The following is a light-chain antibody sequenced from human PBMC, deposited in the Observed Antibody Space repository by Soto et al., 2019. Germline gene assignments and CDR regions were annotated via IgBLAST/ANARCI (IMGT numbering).Light chain of an antibody. J-gene: IGKJ5*01. CDR3: QQYGSSST. CDR1: QSVSSSY. Sequence: EIVLTQSPGTLSLSPGERATLSCRASQSVSSSYLAWYQQKPGQAPRLLIYGASSRPTGIPDRFSGSGSGTYFTLTISRLDPEDFAVYYCQQYGSSSTFGQGTRLENK. V-gene: IGKV3-20*01. CDR2: GAS.